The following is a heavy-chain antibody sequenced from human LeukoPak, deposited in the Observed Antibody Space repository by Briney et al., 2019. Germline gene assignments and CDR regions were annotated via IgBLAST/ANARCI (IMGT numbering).Heavy chain of an antibody. V-gene: IGHV4-34*01. D-gene: IGHD1-1*01. J-gene: IGHJ6*02. Sequence: RTSETRSLTCAVYGGSFSGYYWSWIRQPPGKGLEWIGEVNHSVSTNYNPSLKSRVTISVDTSKNQFSLKLSSVTAADTAVYYCARTWNPRVQRYYYYGMDVWGQGTTVTVSS. CDR3: ARTWNPRVQRYYYYGMDV. CDR1: GGSFSGYY. CDR2: VNHSVST.